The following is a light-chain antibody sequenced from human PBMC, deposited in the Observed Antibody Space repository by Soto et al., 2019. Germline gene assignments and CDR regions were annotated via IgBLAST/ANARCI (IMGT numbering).Light chain of an antibody. CDR1: QTISSW. J-gene: IGKJ1*01. CDR2: DAS. CDR3: QQYNSYPWT. V-gene: IGKV1-5*01. Sequence: DIQMTQSPSILSASVGDRVTITCRASQTISSWLAWYQQKPGKAPKLLIYDASSLESGVPSRFSGSGSGTEFTLTISSLRPDDFATYYCQQYNSYPWTFGQGTKVDIK.